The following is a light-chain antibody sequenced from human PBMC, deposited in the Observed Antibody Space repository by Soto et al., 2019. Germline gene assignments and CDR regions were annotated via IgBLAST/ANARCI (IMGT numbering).Light chain of an antibody. Sequence: VLTQPASVSGSPGQSITISCTGTSSDVGGYNYVSWYQQHPGKAPKLMIYEVSNRPSGVSNRFSGSKSGNTAFLTISGLQPEDEADYYCSSFTGTTTLDVFGTGTKVTVL. CDR2: EVS. CDR1: SSDVGGYNY. J-gene: IGLJ1*01. V-gene: IGLV2-14*01. CDR3: SSFTGTTTLDV.